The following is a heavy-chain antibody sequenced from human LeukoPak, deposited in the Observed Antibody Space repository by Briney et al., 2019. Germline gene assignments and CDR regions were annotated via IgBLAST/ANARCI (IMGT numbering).Heavy chain of an antibody. V-gene: IGHV4-59*01. Sequence: SETLSLTCAVSGGSISSYYWSWIRQPPGKGLEWIGYIYYSGSTNYNPSPKSRVTISVDTSKNQFSLKLSSVTAADTAVYYCARYIVATMDAFDIWGQGTMVTVSS. CDR3: ARYIVATMDAFDI. D-gene: IGHD5-12*01. J-gene: IGHJ3*02. CDR2: IYYSGST. CDR1: GGSISSYY.